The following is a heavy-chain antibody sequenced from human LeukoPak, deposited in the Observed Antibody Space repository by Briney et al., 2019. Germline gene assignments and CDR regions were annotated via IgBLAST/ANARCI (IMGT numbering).Heavy chain of an antibody. V-gene: IGHV5-51*01. Sequence: GESLKISCKGSGYSFTSYWIGWVRQMPGKGLEWMGIIYPGDSDTRYTPSFQGQVTMSADKSINTAYLQWSSLKASDTAIYYCARRQGCTSSSCPPDYWGQGTLVTVSP. CDR2: IYPGDSDT. D-gene: IGHD2-2*01. J-gene: IGHJ4*02. CDR1: GYSFTSYW. CDR3: ARRQGCTSSSCPPDY.